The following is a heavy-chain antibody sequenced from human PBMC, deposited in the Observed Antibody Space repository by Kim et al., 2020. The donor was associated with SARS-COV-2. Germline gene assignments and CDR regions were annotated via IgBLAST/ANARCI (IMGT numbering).Heavy chain of an antibody. CDR2: ISAYNGNT. CDR1: GYTFTSYG. V-gene: IGHV1-18*01. CDR3: ARALDVDTAMVYYYYYYYMDV. J-gene: IGHJ6*03. D-gene: IGHD5-18*01. Sequence: ASVKVSCKASGYTFTSYGISWVRQAPGQGLEWMGWISAYNGNTNYAQKLQGRVTMTTDTSTSTAYMELRSLRSDDTAVYYCARALDVDTAMVYYYYYYYMDVWGKGTTVTVSS.